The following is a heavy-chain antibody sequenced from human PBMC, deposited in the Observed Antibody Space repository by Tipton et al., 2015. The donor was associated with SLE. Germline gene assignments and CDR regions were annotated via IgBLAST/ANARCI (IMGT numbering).Heavy chain of an antibody. Sequence: SLRLSCAASGFTFSSYGMHWVRQAPGKGLEWVAFIRYDGSNKYYVDSVKGRFTISRDNSKNTLYLQMNSLRAEDTAVYYCAKGSGIPSPWVYWGQGTLVTVSS. D-gene: IGHD1-14*01. CDR2: IRYDGSNK. CDR1: GFTFSSYG. J-gene: IGHJ4*02. V-gene: IGHV3-30*02. CDR3: AKGSGIPSPWVY.